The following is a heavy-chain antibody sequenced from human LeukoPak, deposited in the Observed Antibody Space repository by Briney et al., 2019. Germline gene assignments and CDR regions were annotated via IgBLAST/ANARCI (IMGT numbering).Heavy chain of an antibody. Sequence: GGSLGLSCAASGFTFSSYAMSWVRQAPGKGLEWVSAISGSGGSTYYADSVKGRFTISRDNSKNTLYLQMNSLRAEDTAVYYCAKDSCSGGSCYFDYWGQGTLVTVSS. CDR3: AKDSCSGGSCYFDY. CDR1: GFTFSSYA. D-gene: IGHD2-15*01. CDR2: ISGSGGST. J-gene: IGHJ4*02. V-gene: IGHV3-23*01.